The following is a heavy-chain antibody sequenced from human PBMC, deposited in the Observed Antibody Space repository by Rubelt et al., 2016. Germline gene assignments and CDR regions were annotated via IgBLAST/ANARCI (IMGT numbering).Heavy chain of an antibody. CDR1: GGSISSSSYY. J-gene: IGHJ4*02. Sequence: QLQLQESGPGLVKPSETLSLTCTVSGGSISSSSYYWGWLRQPPGKGLEWIGSIYYSGSTYYNPSLKSRVTISVDTSKNQFSLKLSSVTAADTAVYYCARHPTALDIYYFDYWGQGTLVTVSS. CDR2: IYYSGST. V-gene: IGHV4-39*01. CDR3: ARHPTALDIYYFDY. D-gene: IGHD5-18*01.